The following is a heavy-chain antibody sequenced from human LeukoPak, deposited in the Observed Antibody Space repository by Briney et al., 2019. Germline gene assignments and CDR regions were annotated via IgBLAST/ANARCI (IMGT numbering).Heavy chain of an antibody. CDR3: ARSWGLEGYFDY. CDR2: IYTSGST. D-gene: IGHD1-1*01. J-gene: IGHJ4*02. V-gene: IGHV4-61*02. CDR1: GGSISSGSYY. Sequence: SQTLSLTCTVSGGSISSGSYYWSWIRQPAGKGLEWIGRIYTSGSTNYNPSLKSRVTISVDTSKNQFSLKLSSVTAADTAVYYCARSWGLEGYFDYWGQGTLVTVSS.